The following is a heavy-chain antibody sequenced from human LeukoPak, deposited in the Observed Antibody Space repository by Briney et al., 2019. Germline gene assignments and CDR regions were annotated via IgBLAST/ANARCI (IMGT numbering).Heavy chain of an antibody. V-gene: IGHV3-15*01. D-gene: IGHD3-10*01. CDR2: IKSKTDGGTT. CDR3: TTVGELWFGDVDY. Sequence: GGSLRLSCAASGFTFSNAWMSWVRQAPGKGREWVGRIKSKTDGGTTDYAAPVKGRFTISRDDSKNTLYLQMNSLKTEDTAVYYCTTVGELWFGDVDYWGQGTLVTVSS. CDR1: GFTFSNAW. J-gene: IGHJ4*02.